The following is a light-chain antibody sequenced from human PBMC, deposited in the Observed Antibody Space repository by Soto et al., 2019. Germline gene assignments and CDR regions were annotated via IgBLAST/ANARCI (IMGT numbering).Light chain of an antibody. CDR2: DAS. J-gene: IGKJ1*01. CDR3: QQCSNWPRT. V-gene: IGKV3-11*01. Sequence: EIVLTQSPATLSLSPGERATLSCRASQSVSSYLAWYQQKPGQAPRLLIYDASNRATGIPARFSGSGSGTDFTLTISSLEPEEFAVYYCQQCSNWPRTFGQGTKVEIK. CDR1: QSVSSY.